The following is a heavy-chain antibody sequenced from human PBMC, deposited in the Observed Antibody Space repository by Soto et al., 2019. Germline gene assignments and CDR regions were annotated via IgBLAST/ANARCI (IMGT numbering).Heavy chain of an antibody. Sequence: QVQLVESGGGVVQPGRSLRLSCAASGFTFSSYGMHWVRQAPGKGLEWVAVIWYDGSNKYYADSVKGRFIISRDNSKNTLYLQMNSLRAEDTAVYYCAREEGSPPEGDDYYGMDVWGQGTTVTVSS. V-gene: IGHV3-33*01. D-gene: IGHD3-10*01. CDR2: IWYDGSNK. CDR1: GFTFSSYG. J-gene: IGHJ6*02. CDR3: AREEGSPPEGDDYYGMDV.